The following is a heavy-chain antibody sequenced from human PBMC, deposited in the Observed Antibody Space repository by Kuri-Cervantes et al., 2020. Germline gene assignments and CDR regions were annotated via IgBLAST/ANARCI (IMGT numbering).Heavy chain of an antibody. D-gene: IGHD1-26*01. Sequence: SETLSLTCTVSGDSISSVDYYWTWIRQPPGRGLEWIGTIYHSGSTFYNPSLKSRVTISIDTSKNHFSVKLNSMTAADMAVYYCAKTYSGTYQGPYDSWGQGTLVTVSS. CDR1: GDSISSVDYY. V-gene: IGHV4-38-2*02. CDR2: IYHSGST. CDR3: AKTYSGTYQGPYDS. J-gene: IGHJ4*02.